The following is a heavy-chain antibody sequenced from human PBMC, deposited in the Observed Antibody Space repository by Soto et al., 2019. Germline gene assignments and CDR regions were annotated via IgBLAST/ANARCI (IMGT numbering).Heavy chain of an antibody. CDR3: ARHRIYSRAYYDYGMDV. CDR1: GYTFTSYD. D-gene: IGHD2-15*01. V-gene: IGHV1-8*01. CDR2: MNPNSANT. Sequence: GASVKVSCKASGYTFTSYDINWVRPATGQGLEWMGWMNPNSANTGYAQKFQGRVTMTRNTSISTAYMELSSLRSEDTAVYYCARHRIYSRAYYDYGMDVWGQGTTVTVSS. J-gene: IGHJ6*02.